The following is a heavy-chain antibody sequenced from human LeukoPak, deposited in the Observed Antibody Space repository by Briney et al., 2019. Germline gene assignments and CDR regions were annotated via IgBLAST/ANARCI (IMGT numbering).Heavy chain of an antibody. Sequence: ASVKVSCKASGYTFTGYYMHWVRQAPGQGLEWMGRINPNSGGTNYAQKFQGSVTMTRDTSISTAYMELSRLRSDDTAVYYCAREVAVAGNPIDYWGQGTLVTVSS. CDR3: AREVAVAGNPIDY. CDR1: GYTFTGYY. V-gene: IGHV1-2*06. D-gene: IGHD6-19*01. CDR2: INPNSGGT. J-gene: IGHJ4*02.